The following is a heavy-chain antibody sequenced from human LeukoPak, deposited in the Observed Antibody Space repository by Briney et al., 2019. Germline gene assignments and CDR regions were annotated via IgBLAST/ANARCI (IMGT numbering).Heavy chain of an antibody. CDR1: GYTFTSYD. Sequence: ASVKVSCKASGYTFTSYDINWVRQATGQGLEWMGWMNPNSGNTGYAQKFQGGVTMTRNTSISTAYMELSSLRSEDTAVYYCARALSSVYYYYYMDVWGKGTTVTVSS. V-gene: IGHV1-8*01. CDR2: MNPNSGNT. D-gene: IGHD2/OR15-2a*01. J-gene: IGHJ6*03. CDR3: ARALSSVYYYYYMDV.